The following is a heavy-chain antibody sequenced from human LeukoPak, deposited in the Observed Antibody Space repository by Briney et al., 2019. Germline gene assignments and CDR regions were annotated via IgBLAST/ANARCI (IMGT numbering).Heavy chain of an antibody. Sequence: ESGPTLVNPTQTLTLTCTFSGVSLSTSGVGVGWIRQPPGKALEWLALIYWDDDKRYSPSLKSRLNITKDTSKNQVVLTMTNMDPVDTATYYCAHIGYYYDSSGYGFLDYWGQGTLVTVSS. V-gene: IGHV2-5*02. CDR2: IYWDDDK. CDR1: GVSLSTSGVG. CDR3: AHIGYYYDSSGYGFLDY. J-gene: IGHJ4*02. D-gene: IGHD3-22*01.